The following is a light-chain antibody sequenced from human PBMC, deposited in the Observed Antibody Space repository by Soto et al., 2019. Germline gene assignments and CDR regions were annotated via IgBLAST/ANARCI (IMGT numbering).Light chain of an antibody. Sequence: EIVLTQSPGTLSLSPGERATLSCRASQSVTNTYLAWYQQKPGQTPRLLIYGASTRATGIPDRFSGSGSGTDFTLTIIRLEPGDFAVYSCQQHGRTFGQGTKLEIK. CDR2: GAS. CDR1: QSVTNTY. J-gene: IGKJ2*01. CDR3: QQHGRT. V-gene: IGKV3-20*01.